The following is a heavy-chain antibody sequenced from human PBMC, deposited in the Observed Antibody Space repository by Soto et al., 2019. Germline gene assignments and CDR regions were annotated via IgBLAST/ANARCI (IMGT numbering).Heavy chain of an antibody. CDR1: GFPISSYA. D-gene: IGHD3-16*01. V-gene: IGHV3-64D*08. J-gene: IGHJ4*02. Sequence: GGSLRLSCSASGFPISSYALHWVRQAPWKGLECVSVTDSKGGSTHYADSVRDRFAISTDNSKNTLNLQMSSLRAEDTAVYYCVRDLWGFESWGQGTLVTVSS. CDR2: TDSKGGST. CDR3: VRDLWGFES.